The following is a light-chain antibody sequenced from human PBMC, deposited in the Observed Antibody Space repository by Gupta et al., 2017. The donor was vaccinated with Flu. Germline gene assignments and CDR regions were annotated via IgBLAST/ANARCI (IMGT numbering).Light chain of an antibody. CDR1: SSNSGNKY. V-gene: IGLV1-51*02. J-gene: IGLJ3*02. Sequence: KVTIYCSGSSSNSGNKYGSWYQQLPATDPKRLIDLNNKRPSGIPDRFSGSKSGTSATLAIXGXQTGDEXDYYCGSWDSSLSACVFGGGTKMTVL. CDR2: LNN. CDR3: GSWDSSLSACV.